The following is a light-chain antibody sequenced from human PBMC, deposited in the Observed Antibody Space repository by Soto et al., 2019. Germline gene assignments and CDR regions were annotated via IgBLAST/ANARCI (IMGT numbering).Light chain of an antibody. Sequence: QAVVTQPPSVSEAPGQRVTISCTGSSSNIGAGYDAHWYQQLPGIAPKLLIYGNNNRPSGVLDRFSGSKSGTSASLAITGLQAEDEADYYCQSYDTSLSAWVFGGGTKVTVL. CDR3: QSYDTSLSAWV. CDR2: GNN. V-gene: IGLV1-40*01. J-gene: IGLJ3*02. CDR1: SSNIGAGYD.